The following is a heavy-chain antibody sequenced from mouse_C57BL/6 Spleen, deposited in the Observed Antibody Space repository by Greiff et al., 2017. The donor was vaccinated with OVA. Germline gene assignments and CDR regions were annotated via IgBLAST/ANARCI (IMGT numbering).Heavy chain of an antibody. CDR3: ARDKESRDYFDY. CDR2: IRHKANGYTT. Sequence: EVQVVESGGGLVQPGGSLSLSCAASGFTFTDYYMSWVRQPPGKALEWLGFIRHKANGYTTEYSASVKGRFTISRDNSQSILYLQMNALRAEDSATYYCARDKESRDYFDYWGQGTTLTVSS. V-gene: IGHV7-3*01. J-gene: IGHJ2*01. CDR1: GFTFTDYY.